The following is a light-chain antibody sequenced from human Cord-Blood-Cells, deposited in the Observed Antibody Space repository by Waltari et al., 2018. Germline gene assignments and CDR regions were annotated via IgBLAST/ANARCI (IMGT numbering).Light chain of an antibody. Sequence: QAVLTQPSSLSASPGASASLTCTLRSGINVGTYRIYWYQQKPGSPPQYLLRYKSDSDKQQGSGVPSLFSVSKDASANAGILLISGLQSEDEADYYCRIWHSSAYVFGTGTKVTVL. CDR1: SGINVGTYR. CDR3: RIWHSSAYV. CDR2: YKSDSDK. J-gene: IGLJ1*01. V-gene: IGLV5-45*03.